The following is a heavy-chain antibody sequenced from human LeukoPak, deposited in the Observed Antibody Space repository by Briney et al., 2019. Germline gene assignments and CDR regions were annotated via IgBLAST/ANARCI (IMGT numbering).Heavy chain of an antibody. V-gene: IGHV3-7*03. CDR2: IKEDGSER. CDR3: ARDLGYCTNGACHTRFDY. CDR1: GFTFSSYS. Sequence: GRSLRLSCAASGFTFSSYSMHWVRQAPGEGLEWVASIKEDGSERQYVDSVKGRFSISRDNTKGSLFLQLNSLRAEDTAVYYCARDLGYCTNGACHTRFDYWGQGTLVTVSS. J-gene: IGHJ4*02. D-gene: IGHD2-8*01.